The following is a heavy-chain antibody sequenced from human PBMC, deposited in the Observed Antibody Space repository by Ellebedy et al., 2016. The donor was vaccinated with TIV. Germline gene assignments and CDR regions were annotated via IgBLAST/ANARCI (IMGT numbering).Heavy chain of an antibody. J-gene: IGHJ4*02. CDR1: GFTFSSYA. V-gene: IGHV1-3*01. CDR3: ATGPRYCSSTSCYVMGY. D-gene: IGHD2-2*01. CDR2: INAGNGNT. Sequence: GGSLRLSXSASGFTFSSYAMHWVRQAPGQRLEWMGWINAGNGNTKYSQKFQGRVTITRDTSASTAYMELSSLRSEDTAVYYCATGPRYCSSTSCYVMGYWGQGTLVTVSS.